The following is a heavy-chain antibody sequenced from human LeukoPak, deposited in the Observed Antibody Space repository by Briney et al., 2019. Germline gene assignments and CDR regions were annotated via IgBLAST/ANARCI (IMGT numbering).Heavy chain of an antibody. D-gene: IGHD5-18*01. CDR2: ISPSSHYI. V-gene: IGHV3-21*04. CDR1: GFTFSNCS. Sequence: GGSLRLSCAASGFTFSNCSINWVRQAPAKGLEWVSSISPSSHYIYYADSVRGRFTISRDNARNSLYLQMNSLRDEDTAVYYCARDRHTAMVYYYYYMDVWGTGTTVTVSS. J-gene: IGHJ6*03. CDR3: ARDRHTAMVYYYYYMDV.